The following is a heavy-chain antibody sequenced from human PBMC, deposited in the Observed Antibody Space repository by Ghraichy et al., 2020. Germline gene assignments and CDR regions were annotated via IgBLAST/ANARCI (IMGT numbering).Heavy chain of an antibody. CDR3: ARDFGSSGAFDY. CDR1: GGSISSYY. D-gene: IGHD2-15*01. CDR2: IYYSGST. Sequence: SLTCTVSGGSISSYYWSWIRQPPGKGLEWIGYIYYSGSTNYNPSLKSRVTISVDTSKNQFSLKLSSVTAADTAVYYCARDFGSSGAFDYWGQGTLVTVSS. V-gene: IGHV4-59*01. J-gene: IGHJ4*02.